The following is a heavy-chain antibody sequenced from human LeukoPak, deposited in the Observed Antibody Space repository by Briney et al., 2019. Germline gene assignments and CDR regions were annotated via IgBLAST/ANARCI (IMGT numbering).Heavy chain of an antibody. J-gene: IGHJ4*02. Sequence: ASVKVSCKASGYTFTSYGISWVRQAPGQGLEWMGWISAYNGNTNYAQKLQGSVTMTTDTSTSTAYMELRSLRSDDTAVYYCARVQTLGALESFDYWGQGTLVTVSS. D-gene: IGHD3-16*01. CDR2: ISAYNGNT. CDR1: GYTFTSYG. V-gene: IGHV1-18*01. CDR3: ARVQTLGALESFDY.